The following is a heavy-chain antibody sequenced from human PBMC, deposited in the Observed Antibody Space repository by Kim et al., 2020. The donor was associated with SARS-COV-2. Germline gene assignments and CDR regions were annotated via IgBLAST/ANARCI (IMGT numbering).Heavy chain of an antibody. J-gene: IGHJ4*02. V-gene: IGHV3-23*01. Sequence: GGSLRLSCAASGFTFSSYAMSWVRQAPGKGLEWVSAISGSGGSTYYADSVKGRFTISRDNSKNTLYLQMNSLRAEDTAVYYCAKDLEDNSLPYVPGAAYFDYWGQGTLVTVSS. D-gene: IGHD3-16*01. CDR2: ISGSGGST. CDR3: AKDLEDNSLPYVPGAAYFDY. CDR1: GFTFSSYA.